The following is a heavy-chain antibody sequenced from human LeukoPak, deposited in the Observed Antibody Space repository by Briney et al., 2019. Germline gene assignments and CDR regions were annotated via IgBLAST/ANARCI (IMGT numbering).Heavy chain of an antibody. D-gene: IGHD2/OR15-2a*01. CDR2: ISYDGSNK. J-gene: IGHJ5*02. CDR1: GFTFSTYA. V-gene: IGHV3-30-3*01. Sequence: GGSLRLSCAASGFTFSTYAVHWVRQAPGKGLEWVAVISYDGSNKYYTDSVKGRFTISRDNSKNTLYLQMNSLRAEDTAVYYCARVDLIVYWFDPWGQGTLVTVSS. CDR3: ARVDLIVYWFDP.